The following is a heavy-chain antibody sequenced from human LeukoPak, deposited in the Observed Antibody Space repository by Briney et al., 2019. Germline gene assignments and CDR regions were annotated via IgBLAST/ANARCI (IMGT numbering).Heavy chain of an antibody. V-gene: IGHV4-61*01. J-gene: IGHJ4*02. D-gene: IGHD3-10*01. CDR1: GGSVRSGNYF. CDR3: ARGSGSYYIAY. Sequence: SETLSLTCTVSGGSVRSGNYFWSWIRQPPGQALEWIGHIYYSGSTKYNPSLKSRVTISVDTSKNQFSLKLYSVTAADTAVYYCARGSGSYYIAYWGQGTLVTVSS. CDR2: IYYSGST.